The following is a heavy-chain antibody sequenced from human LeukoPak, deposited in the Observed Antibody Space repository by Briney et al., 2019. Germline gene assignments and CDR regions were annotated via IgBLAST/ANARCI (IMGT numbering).Heavy chain of an antibody. J-gene: IGHJ4*02. CDR2: INSDGSST. CDR1: GFTFSYHW. Sequence: GGSLRLSCAASGFTFSYHWMHWVRQAPGKGLVWVSRINSDGSSTSYADSVKGRFTMSRDNAKNTVYLQMNSLRAEDTAVYYCAKTMYYYDSSGLHYWGQGTLVTVSS. V-gene: IGHV3-74*01. CDR3: AKTMYYYDSSGLHY. D-gene: IGHD3-22*01.